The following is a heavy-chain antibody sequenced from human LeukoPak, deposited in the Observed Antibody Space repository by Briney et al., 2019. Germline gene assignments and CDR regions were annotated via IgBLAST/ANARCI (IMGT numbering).Heavy chain of an antibody. Sequence: PGGSLRLSCAASGFTFDDYAMHWVRQAPGKGLEWVSGISWNSGSIGYADSVKGRFTISRDNAKNSLYLQMNSLRAEDTALYYRAKDFTIFGVVPSYFDYWGQGTLVTVSS. CDR1: GFTFDDYA. V-gene: IGHV3-9*01. J-gene: IGHJ4*02. D-gene: IGHD3-3*01. CDR3: AKDFTIFGVVPSYFDY. CDR2: ISWNSGSI.